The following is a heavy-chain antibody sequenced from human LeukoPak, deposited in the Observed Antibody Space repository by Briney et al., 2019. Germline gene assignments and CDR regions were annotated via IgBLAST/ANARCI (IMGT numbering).Heavy chain of an antibody. CDR2: VTGSGGST. Sequence: PGGSLRLSCAASGFTFSSYAMTWVRQAPGKGLEWVSAVTGSGGSTFYAGCVRGRFTISRDNSKNMLYLQMNSLRAEDTAVYYCAKDPFLGATDYFDYWGQGTLVTVSS. V-gene: IGHV3-23*01. J-gene: IGHJ4*02. D-gene: IGHD1-26*01. CDR3: AKDPFLGATDYFDY. CDR1: GFTFSSYA.